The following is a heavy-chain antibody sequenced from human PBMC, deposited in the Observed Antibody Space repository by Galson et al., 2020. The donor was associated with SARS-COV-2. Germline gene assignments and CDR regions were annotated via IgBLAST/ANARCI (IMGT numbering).Heavy chain of an antibody. V-gene: IGHV3-23*01. D-gene: IGHD3-22*01. Sequence: GGSLRLSCAASGFTFNNYAMSWVRQAPGKGLEWVSAISASGGSTYYADSVKGRFTISRDNSKDTLYLQLISLRAEDTAVYYCAKASGSSGYRGNHFDYWGQGTLVTVSS. J-gene: IGHJ4*02. CDR1: GFTFNNYA. CDR2: ISASGGST. CDR3: AKASGSSGYRGNHFDY.